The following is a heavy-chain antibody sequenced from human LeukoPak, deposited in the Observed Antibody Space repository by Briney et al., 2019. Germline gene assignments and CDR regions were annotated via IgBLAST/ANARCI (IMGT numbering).Heavy chain of an antibody. CDR2: IYYSGST. V-gene: IGHV4-59*01. Sequence: SETLSLTCTVSGGSISSYYWSWIRQPPGKGLEWIGYIYYSGSTNYNPSLKSRVTISVDMSKNQFSLKLSSVTAADTAVYYCARDSGYYLPHAFDIWGQGTMVTVSS. CDR3: ARDSGYYLPHAFDI. J-gene: IGHJ3*02. D-gene: IGHD3-22*01. CDR1: GGSISSYY.